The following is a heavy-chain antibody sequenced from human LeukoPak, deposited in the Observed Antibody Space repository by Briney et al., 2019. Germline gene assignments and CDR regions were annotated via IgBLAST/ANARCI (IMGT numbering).Heavy chain of an antibody. V-gene: IGHV1-69*01. J-gene: IGHJ2*01. CDR1: GGTFSSYA. CDR3: ARRLDWYFDL. CDR2: IIPIFGTA. D-gene: IGHD2-21*01. Sequence: GSSVKASCKASGGTFSSYAISWVRQARGQGLEWMGGIIPIFGTANYAQKFQGRVPITADESTSTAYMELSSLRSEDTAVYYCARRLDWYFDLWGRGTLVTVSS.